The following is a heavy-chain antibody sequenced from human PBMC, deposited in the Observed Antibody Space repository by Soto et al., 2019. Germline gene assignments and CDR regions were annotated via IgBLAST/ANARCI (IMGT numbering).Heavy chain of an antibody. CDR1: GGSISSHY. J-gene: IGHJ4*02. Sequence: SETLSLTCVVSGGSISSHYWSWIRQPPGSGLEWIGFVHYSGSTDYSPSLKGRVTMSVDTSKNQFSLNLTSVTAADTAFYFCARRDYSTSSLGPFDFWGQGILVTVSS. D-gene: IGHD6-6*01. CDR3: ARRDYSTSSLGPFDF. V-gene: IGHV4-59*11. CDR2: VHYSGST.